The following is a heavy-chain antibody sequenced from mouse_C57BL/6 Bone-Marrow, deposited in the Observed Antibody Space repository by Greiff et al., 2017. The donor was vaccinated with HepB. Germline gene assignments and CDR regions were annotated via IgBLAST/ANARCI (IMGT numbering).Heavy chain of an antibody. CDR3: AIYDGCYVWFAY. CDR1: GFNIKNTY. D-gene: IGHD2-3*01. Sequence: EVKLVESVAELVRPGASVKLSCTASGFNIKNTYMHWVKQRPEQGLEWIGRIDPANGNTKYAPKFQGKATITADTSSNTAYLQLSSLTSEDTAIYYCAIYDGCYVWFAYWGQGTLVTVSA. V-gene: IGHV14-3*01. CDR2: IDPANGNT. J-gene: IGHJ3*01.